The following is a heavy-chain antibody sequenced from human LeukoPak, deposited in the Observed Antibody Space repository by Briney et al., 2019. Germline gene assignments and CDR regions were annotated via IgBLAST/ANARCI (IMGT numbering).Heavy chain of an antibody. D-gene: IGHD6-13*01. Sequence: GRSLRLSCAASGFTFDDYAMHWVRHAPGKGLEWVSGISWNSGSIGYADSVKGRFTISRDNAKNSLYLQMNSLRAEDTALYYCAKGTYSSSWSLFDYWGQGTLVTVSS. CDR3: AKGTYSSSWSLFDY. CDR1: GFTFDDYA. J-gene: IGHJ4*02. V-gene: IGHV3-9*01. CDR2: ISWNSGSI.